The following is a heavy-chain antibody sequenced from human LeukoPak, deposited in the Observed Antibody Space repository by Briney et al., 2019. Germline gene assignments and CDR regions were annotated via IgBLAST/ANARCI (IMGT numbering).Heavy chain of an antibody. V-gene: IGHV3-30*18. CDR3: AKGIGLRPPDY. Sequence: GGSLRLSCAASGFSFRSYGMHWVRQAPGKGLEWVAIISYDGSNKYYADSVKGRFTISRDNSKNTLYLQMNSLRAEDTAVYYCAKGIGLRPPDYWGQGTLVTVSS. D-gene: IGHD3-16*01. CDR1: GFSFRSYG. J-gene: IGHJ4*02. CDR2: ISYDGSNK.